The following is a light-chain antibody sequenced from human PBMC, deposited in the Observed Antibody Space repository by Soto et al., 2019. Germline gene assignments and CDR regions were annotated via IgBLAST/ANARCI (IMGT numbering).Light chain of an antibody. V-gene: IGLV1-51*01. CDR2: DNN. CDR3: GTWDSSLSVAL. Sequence: QSVLTQPPSVSAAPGQKVTISCSGGSSNIGDNYVSWYQQLPGTAPKLLIYDNNKRPSGIPDRFSGSKSGTSATLGITGLQTGDEADYYCGTWDSSLSVALLGGGTKLTVL. J-gene: IGLJ2*01. CDR1: SSNIGDNY.